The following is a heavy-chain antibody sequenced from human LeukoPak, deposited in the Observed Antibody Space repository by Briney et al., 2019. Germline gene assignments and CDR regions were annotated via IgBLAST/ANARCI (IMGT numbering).Heavy chain of an antibody. J-gene: IGHJ6*04. Sequence: GGPLRLSCAASGFTFSSYWMSWVRQAPGKGLEWVANIKQDGSEKYYVDSVKGRFTISRDNAKNSLYLQMNSLRAEDTAVYYCARDNIVVVPATMTMGYYYYGMDVWGKGTTVTVSS. V-gene: IGHV3-7*03. CDR1: GFTFSSYW. D-gene: IGHD2-2*01. CDR3: ARDNIVVVPATMTMGYYYYGMDV. CDR2: IKQDGSEK.